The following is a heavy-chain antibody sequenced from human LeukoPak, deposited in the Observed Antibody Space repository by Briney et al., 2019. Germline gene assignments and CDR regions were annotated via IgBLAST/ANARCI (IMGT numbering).Heavy chain of an antibody. CDR1: GGSFSGYY. Sequence: SETLSLTCAVYGGSFSGYYWSWIRQPPGKGLEWIGEINHSGSTNYNPSLKSRVTISVDTSKNQFSLKLSSVTAADTAVYYCARGGYNWNYAFDIWGQGTTVTVSS. D-gene: IGHD1-7*01. V-gene: IGHV4-34*01. J-gene: IGHJ3*02. CDR2: INHSGST. CDR3: ARGGYNWNYAFDI.